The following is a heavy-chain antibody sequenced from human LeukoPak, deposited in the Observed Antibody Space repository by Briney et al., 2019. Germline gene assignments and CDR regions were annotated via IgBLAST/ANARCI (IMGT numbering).Heavy chain of an antibody. D-gene: IGHD4/OR15-4a*01. CDR3: VSRKGAYSYYYYYMDV. V-gene: IGHV4-39*01. J-gene: IGHJ6*03. CDR2: IYYSGST. CDR1: GGSISSSSYY. Sequence: PSETLSLTCTVSGGSISSSSYYWGWIRQPPGKGLEWYGSIYYSGSTYYNPSLKSRVTISVDTSKNQFSLKLSSVTVSDTAVYYCVSRKGAYSYYYYYMDVGGKGSPVTVSS.